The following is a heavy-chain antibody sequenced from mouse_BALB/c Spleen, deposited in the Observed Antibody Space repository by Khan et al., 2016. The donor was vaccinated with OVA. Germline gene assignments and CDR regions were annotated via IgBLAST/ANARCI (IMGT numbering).Heavy chain of an antibody. CDR2: ISYSGST. CDR3: ARRAYYADWYFDV. Sequence: EVKLEVSGPGLVKPSQSLSLTCTVTGYSITSDYAWNWIRQFPGNKLEWMGYISYSGSTSYNPSLKSRISITRDTSKNQFFLQLNSVTTGDTATYDSARRAYYADWYFDVWGPGTTVTVSS. D-gene: IGHD1-1*02. J-gene: IGHJ1*01. V-gene: IGHV3-2*02. CDR1: GYSITSDYA.